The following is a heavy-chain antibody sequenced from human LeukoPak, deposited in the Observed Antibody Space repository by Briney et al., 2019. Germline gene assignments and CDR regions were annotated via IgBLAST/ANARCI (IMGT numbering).Heavy chain of an antibody. CDR2: IYYSGST. V-gene: IGHV4-59*01. Sequence: PSETLSLTCTVSGGSITSYYWSWIRQPPGKGLEWIGYIYYSGSTNCNPSLKSRVTISVDTSKNQFSLKLSSVTAADTAVYYCARAGDLLTGYPYYYYGLDVWGQGTTVTVSS. D-gene: IGHD3-9*01. CDR3: ARAGDLLTGYPYYYYGLDV. J-gene: IGHJ6*02. CDR1: GGSITSYY.